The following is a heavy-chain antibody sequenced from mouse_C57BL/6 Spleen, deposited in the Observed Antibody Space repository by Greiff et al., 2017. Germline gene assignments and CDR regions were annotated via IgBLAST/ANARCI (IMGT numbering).Heavy chain of an antibody. CDR3: AVGGYAMDY. Sequence: QVQLQQPGAELVMPGASVKLSCKASGYTFTSYWMHWVKQRPGQGLEWIGEIDPSDSYTNYNQKFKGKSTLTVDKSSSTAYMQLSSLTSEDSAVYCCAVGGYAMDYWGQGTSVTVSS. V-gene: IGHV1-69*01. J-gene: IGHJ4*01. CDR2: IDPSDSYT. CDR1: GYTFTSYW. D-gene: IGHD1-1*01.